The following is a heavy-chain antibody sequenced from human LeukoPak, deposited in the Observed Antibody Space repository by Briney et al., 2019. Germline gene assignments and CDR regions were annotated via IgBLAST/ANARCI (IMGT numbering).Heavy chain of an antibody. CDR1: GGSIIDNSFY. CDR2: IFHSGTT. V-gene: IGHV4-39*01. Sequence: SETLSLTCTVTGGSIIDNSFYWGWIRQPPGKGLEWIGRIFHSGTTNYNPSLERRVTIAVDTSKNQFSLRLTSVAAADTALYYCARLTDSWGQGTLVTVSS. J-gene: IGHJ4*02. CDR3: ARLTDS.